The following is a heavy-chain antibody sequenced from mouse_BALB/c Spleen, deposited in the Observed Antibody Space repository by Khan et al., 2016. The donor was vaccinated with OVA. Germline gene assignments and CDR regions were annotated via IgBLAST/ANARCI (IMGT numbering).Heavy chain of an antibody. CDR1: GFTFSSYY. Sequence: QIQLVQSGAELVKPGASGRLSCKASGFTFSSYYLYWVKQSPGHGLEWIADLNPSNGGSNYNEKVKSKATLTVDKPSSTAYIQLSSLTSEDSAVYYWTGSGYCAFAYWGAGTLVTVSA. V-gene: IGHV1S81*02. CDR3: TGSGYCAFAY. J-gene: IGHJ3*01. D-gene: IGHD3-2*02. CDR2: LNPSNGGS.